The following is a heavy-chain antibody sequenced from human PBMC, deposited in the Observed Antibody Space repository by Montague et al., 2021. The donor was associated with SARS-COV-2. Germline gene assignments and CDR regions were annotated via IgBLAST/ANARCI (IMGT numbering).Heavy chain of an antibody. Sequence: PALVKPTQTLTLTCTFSGFSLSTSGMCVSWIRQPPGKALEWLALIDWDDDKYYSTSLKTRLTISKDTSKNQVVLIMTNMGPVDTATYYCATTIYDYVWGTRVEFDYWGQGTLVTVSS. CDR3: ATTIYDYVWGTRVEFDY. J-gene: IGHJ4*02. V-gene: IGHV2-70*01. CDR2: IDWDDDK. D-gene: IGHD3-16*01. CDR1: GFSLSTSGMC.